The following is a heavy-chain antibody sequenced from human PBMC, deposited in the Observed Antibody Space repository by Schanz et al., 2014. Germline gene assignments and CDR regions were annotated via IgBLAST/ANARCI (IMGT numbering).Heavy chain of an antibody. V-gene: IGHV3-30*09. Sequence: QVQLVESGGGVVQPGRSLRLSCAASGFTFSSYAMHWVRQAPGRGLQWVALISYDGGHKYYAESVKGRFAISRDNSKDTLYLQMNSLRTEDTAVYYCAGDWASGRYYSDYWGQGTLVTVSS. D-gene: IGHD1-26*01. CDR3: AGDWASGRYYSDY. J-gene: IGHJ4*02. CDR1: GFTFSSYA. CDR2: ISYDGGHK.